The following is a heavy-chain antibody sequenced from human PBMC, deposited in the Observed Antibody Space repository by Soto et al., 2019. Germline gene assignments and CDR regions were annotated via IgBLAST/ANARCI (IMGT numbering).Heavy chain of an antibody. Sequence: SVKVSCKASGFTFTNSAVQWVRQARVQRLEWKGLIVVGNGNTNYAQKFQERVTITRDMSTSTAYMELSSLRSEDTAVYYFSARGVVYAILTYYYYYGMDVSGQGTTVTVSS. CDR2: IVVGNGNT. D-gene: IGHD2-8*02. CDR3: SARGVVYAILTYYYYYGMDV. CDR1: GFTFTNSA. V-gene: IGHV1-58*01. J-gene: IGHJ6*02.